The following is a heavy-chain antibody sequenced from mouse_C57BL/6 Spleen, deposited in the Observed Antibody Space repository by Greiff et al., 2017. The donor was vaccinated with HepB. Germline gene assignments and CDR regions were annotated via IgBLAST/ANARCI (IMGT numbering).Heavy chain of an antibody. CDR2: IYPSDSET. J-gene: IGHJ1*03. Sequence: VQLQQPGAELVRPGSSVKLSCKASGYTFTSYWMDWVKQRPGQGLEWIGNIYPSDSETHYNQKFKDKATVTVDKSASTAYMQLSSLTSEDSAVYYCARWGGYFDVWGTGTTVTVSS. CDR3: ARWGGYFDV. V-gene: IGHV1-61*01. CDR1: GYTFTSYW.